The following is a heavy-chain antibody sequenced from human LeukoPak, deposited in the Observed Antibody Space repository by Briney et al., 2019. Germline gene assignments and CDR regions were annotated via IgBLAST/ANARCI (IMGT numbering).Heavy chain of an antibody. CDR2: INHSGST. V-gene: IGHV4-39*07. D-gene: IGHD6-19*01. Sequence: TSETLSLTCTVSGGSISSSSYYWSWIRQPPGKGLEWIGEINHSGSTNYNPSLKSRVTISVDTSKNQFSLKLSSVTAADTAVYYCARRSSGWPFDYWGQGTLVTVSS. J-gene: IGHJ4*02. CDR3: ARRSSGWPFDY. CDR1: GGSISSSSYY.